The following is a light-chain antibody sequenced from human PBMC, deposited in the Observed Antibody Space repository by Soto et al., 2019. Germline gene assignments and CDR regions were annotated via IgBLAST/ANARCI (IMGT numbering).Light chain of an antibody. J-gene: IGLJ2*01. CDR1: SSNIGDNT. CDR3: AAWDDSLNGVV. CDR2: SNT. Sequence: QSVPTQSPSTSGTPGQRVTISCSGSSSNIGDNTVNWYQQLPGTAPKLLIFSNTQRPSGVPDRFSGSKSGTSASLAISGLQSEDEADYYCAAWDDSLNGVVFGGGTKLTVL. V-gene: IGLV1-44*01.